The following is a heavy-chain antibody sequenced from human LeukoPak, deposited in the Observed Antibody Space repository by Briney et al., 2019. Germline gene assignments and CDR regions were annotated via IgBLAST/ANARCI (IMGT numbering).Heavy chain of an antibody. CDR1: GFTFSSYS. D-gene: IGHD3-22*01. CDR3: ARTITMTPTFDY. V-gene: IGHV3-48*02. Sequence: PGESLRLSCAASGFTFSSYSMNWVRQAPGKGLEWVSYISSSSTIYYADSVKGRFTISRDNAKNSLYLQMNSLRDEDTAVYYCARTITMTPTFDYWGQGTLVTISS. CDR2: ISSSSTI. J-gene: IGHJ4*02.